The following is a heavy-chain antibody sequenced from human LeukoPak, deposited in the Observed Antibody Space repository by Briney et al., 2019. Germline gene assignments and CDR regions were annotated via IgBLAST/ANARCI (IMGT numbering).Heavy chain of an antibody. Sequence: LPGGSLRLSCAASGFTFSSYGMHWVRQAPGKGLEWVAFIRYDGSNKCYADSVKGRFTISRDNSKNTLYLQMNSLRAEDTAVYYCAKNPDSNSYHTDDAFDIWGHGTVVTVSS. J-gene: IGHJ3*02. D-gene: IGHD3-22*01. CDR1: GFTFSSYG. CDR2: IRYDGSNK. CDR3: AKNPDSNSYHTDDAFDI. V-gene: IGHV3-30*02.